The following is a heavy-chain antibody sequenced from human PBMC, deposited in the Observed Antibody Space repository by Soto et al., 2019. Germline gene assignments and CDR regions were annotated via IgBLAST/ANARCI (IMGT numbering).Heavy chain of an antibody. CDR1: GYTLTSYD. V-gene: IGHV1-8*01. Sequence: ASVKVSCKASGYTLTSYDINWVRQATGQGLEWMGWMNPNSGNTGYAQKFQGRVTMARNTSISTAYMELSSLRSEDTAVYYCARESPPNWFDPWGQGTLVTVSS. CDR2: MNPNSGNT. CDR3: ARESPPNWFDP. J-gene: IGHJ5*02.